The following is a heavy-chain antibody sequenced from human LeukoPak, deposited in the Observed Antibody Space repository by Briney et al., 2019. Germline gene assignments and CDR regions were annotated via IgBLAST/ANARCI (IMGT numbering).Heavy chain of an antibody. Sequence: GGSLRLSXAASGFTFSNAWMSWVRQAPGKGLEWVSRIKSKTDGGTTDYAAPVKGRFTISRDDSKNTLYLQMNSLKTEDTAVYYCQEEWAIEDYWGQGTLVTVSS. V-gene: IGHV3-15*01. J-gene: IGHJ4*02. CDR2: IKSKTDGGTT. CDR3: QEEWAIEDY. D-gene: IGHD3-3*01. CDR1: GFTFSNAW.